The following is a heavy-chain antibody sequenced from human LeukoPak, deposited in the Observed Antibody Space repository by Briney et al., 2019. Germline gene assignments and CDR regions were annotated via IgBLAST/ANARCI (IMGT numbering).Heavy chain of an antibody. CDR2: LSSTSSYI. Sequence: GGSLRLSCAASGFTFRSYSMTSVRQAPGKGLEWVSSLSSTSSYIYYADSVKGRFTISTDNAPNSLYLQMNSLRAEDTAVYYCAREPDRPSTMVVGVNGMDVWGQGTTVTVSS. CDR1: GFTFRSYS. D-gene: IGHD3-10*01. V-gene: IGHV3-21*01. J-gene: IGHJ6*02. CDR3: AREPDRPSTMVVGVNGMDV.